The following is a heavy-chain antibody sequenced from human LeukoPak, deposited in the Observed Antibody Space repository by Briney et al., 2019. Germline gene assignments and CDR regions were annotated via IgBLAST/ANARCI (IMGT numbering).Heavy chain of an antibody. CDR3: AATTTVVTPVFY. V-gene: IGHV4-59*01. Sequence: PSGTLSLTCTVSGGSISSYYWSWIRQPPGKGLEWIGYIYYSGSTNYNPSLKSRVTISVDTSKNQFSLKLSSVTAADTAVYYCAATTTVVTPVFYWGQGTLVTVSS. CDR2: IYYSGST. D-gene: IGHD4-23*01. J-gene: IGHJ4*02. CDR1: GGSISSYY.